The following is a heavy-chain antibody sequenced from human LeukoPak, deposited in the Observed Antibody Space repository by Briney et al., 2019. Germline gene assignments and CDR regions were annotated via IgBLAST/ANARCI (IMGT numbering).Heavy chain of an antibody. CDR1: GFTFSSYS. CDR3: ARGLGDYDAFDV. V-gene: IGHV3-21*01. Sequence: GGSLRLSCSVSGFTFSSYSMNWVRQAPGKGLQWVSSISGGGSYIFYADSVEGRFSVSRDNAKNSVFLQMNSLRTEDTAVYYCARGLGDYDAFDVWGHGTRVTVAS. J-gene: IGHJ3*01. CDR2: ISGGGSYI. D-gene: IGHD4-17*01.